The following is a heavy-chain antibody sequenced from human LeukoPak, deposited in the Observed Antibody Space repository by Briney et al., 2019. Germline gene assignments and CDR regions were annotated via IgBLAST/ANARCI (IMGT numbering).Heavy chain of an antibody. CDR1: GGSIISSSYN. Sequence: SETLSLTCAVSGGSIISSSYNWGWIRQPPGKGLEWIGTIYHSGTTYYNPSLKSRVTISVDTSKNQFSLKLSSVTAADTAVYYCARGVYDFWSGYRDWFDPWGQGTLVTVSS. D-gene: IGHD3-3*01. CDR2: IYHSGTT. J-gene: IGHJ5*02. V-gene: IGHV4-39*07. CDR3: ARGVYDFWSGYRDWFDP.